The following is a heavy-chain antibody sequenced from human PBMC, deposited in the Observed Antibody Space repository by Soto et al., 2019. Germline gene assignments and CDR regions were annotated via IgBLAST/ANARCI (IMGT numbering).Heavy chain of an antibody. D-gene: IGHD1-26*01. CDR2: IGYDGNNK. CDR3: AQAPVFQWEQLSR. V-gene: IGHV3-30*18. Sequence: QVQLVESGGGVVQPGRSLRLSCAASGFTFSSHGMHWVRQAPGKGPEWVAVIGYDGNNKYYADSVKGRFTISRDNSKNKLYLQMNSLRADDTAVYYCAQAPVFQWEQLSRWGQGTLVTVSS. J-gene: IGHJ4*02. CDR1: GFTFSSHG.